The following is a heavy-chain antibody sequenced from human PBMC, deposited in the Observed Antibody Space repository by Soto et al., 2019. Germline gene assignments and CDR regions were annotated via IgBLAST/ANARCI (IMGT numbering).Heavy chain of an antibody. CDR3: AKRELFPYYFDY. J-gene: IGHJ4*02. Sequence: HPGGSLRLSCTASGFTFSTYGMTWVRQAPGKGLEWVSGISGNGGTTYYADSVKGRFTISRDNSKNTLYLQMNSLRAEDTAVYYCAKRELFPYYFDYWGQGTLVTVSS. D-gene: IGHD3-10*01. CDR1: GFTFSTYG. CDR2: ISGNGGTT. V-gene: IGHV3-23*01.